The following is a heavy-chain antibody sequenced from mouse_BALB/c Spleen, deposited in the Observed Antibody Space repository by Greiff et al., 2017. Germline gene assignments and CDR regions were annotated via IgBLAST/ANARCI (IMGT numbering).Heavy chain of an antibody. V-gene: IGHV5-12-1*01. Sequence: EVHLVESGGGLVKPGGSLKLSCAASGFAFSSYDMSWVRQTPEKRLEWVAYISSGGGSTYYPDTVKGRFTISRDNAKNTLYLQMSSLKSEDTAMYYCARDPIYYDYGVVDYWGQGTSVTVSS. CDR3: ARDPIYYDYGVVDY. CDR1: GFAFSSYD. J-gene: IGHJ4*01. D-gene: IGHD2-4*01. CDR2: ISSGGGST.